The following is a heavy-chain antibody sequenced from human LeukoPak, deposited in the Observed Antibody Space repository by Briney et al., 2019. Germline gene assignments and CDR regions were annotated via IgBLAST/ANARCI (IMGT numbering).Heavy chain of an antibody. CDR2: IYHSGRS. CDR3: ARDQVECTGGTCQSRVGFDF. J-gene: IGHJ4*02. CDR1: GDSISNGVKY. Sequence: SETLSLTCTVSGDSISNGVKYWSWIRQHPGRGLEWIGYIYHSGRSYYNPSLKSRITMSVDTSKNQFSLNLSSVTAADTAVYYCARDQVECTGGTCQSRVGFDFWGQGTLVTVSS. D-gene: IGHD2-8*02. V-gene: IGHV4-31*03.